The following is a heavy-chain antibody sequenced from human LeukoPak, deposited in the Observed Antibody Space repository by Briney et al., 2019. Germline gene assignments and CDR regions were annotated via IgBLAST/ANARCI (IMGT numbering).Heavy chain of an antibody. CDR3: AAFRQWLVILDY. CDR1: GASISSYY. Sequence: SETLSHTCTVSGASISSYYWSWIRQPPGKGLEWIGYVYYSGSTNYNPSLKSRVSISVDTPKNQFSLNLSSVTAADTAVYYCAAFRQWLVILDYWGQGTLVTVSS. D-gene: IGHD6-19*01. CDR2: VYYSGST. J-gene: IGHJ4*02. V-gene: IGHV4-59*08.